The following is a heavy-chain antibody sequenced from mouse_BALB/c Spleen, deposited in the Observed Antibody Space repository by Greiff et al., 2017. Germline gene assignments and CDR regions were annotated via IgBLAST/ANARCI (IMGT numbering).Heavy chain of an antibody. V-gene: IGHV5-12-2*01. CDR1: GFTFSSYT. Sequence: EVQRVESGGGLVQPGGSLKLSCAASGFTFSSYTMSWVRQTPEKRLEWVAYISNGGGSTYYPDTVKGRFTISRDNAKNTLYLQMSSLKSEATAMYYCARQVPLLRSFDYWGQGTTLTVSS. CDR2: ISNGGGST. J-gene: IGHJ2*01. CDR3: ARQVPLLRSFDY. D-gene: IGHD2-1*01.